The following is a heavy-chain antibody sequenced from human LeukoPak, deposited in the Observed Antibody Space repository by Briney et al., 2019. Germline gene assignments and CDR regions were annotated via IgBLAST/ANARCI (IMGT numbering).Heavy chain of an antibody. CDR1: GGSISSSNW. V-gene: IGHV4-4*02. CDR3: ASLKNYDILTGYHPVDY. J-gene: IGHJ4*02. D-gene: IGHD3-9*01. Sequence: SETLSLTCAVSGGSISSSNWWSWVRQPPGKGLEWIGEIYHSGSTNYNPSLKSRVTISVDKSKNQFSLKLSSVTAAHTAVYYCASLKNYDILTGYHPVDYWGQGTLVTVSS. CDR2: IYHSGST.